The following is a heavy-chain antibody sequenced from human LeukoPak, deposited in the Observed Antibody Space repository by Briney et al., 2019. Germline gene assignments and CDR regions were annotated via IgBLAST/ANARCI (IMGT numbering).Heavy chain of an antibody. Sequence: SETLSLTCAVYGGSFSGYYWSWIRQPPGKGLEWIGEINHRGSTNYNPSLKCRVTISVDTSKNQFSLKLSSVTAADTAVYYCARGFGGGYYNFDYWGQGTLVTVSS. CDR2: INHRGST. D-gene: IGHD1-26*01. J-gene: IGHJ4*02. CDR1: GGSFSGYY. CDR3: ARGFGGGYYNFDY. V-gene: IGHV4-34*01.